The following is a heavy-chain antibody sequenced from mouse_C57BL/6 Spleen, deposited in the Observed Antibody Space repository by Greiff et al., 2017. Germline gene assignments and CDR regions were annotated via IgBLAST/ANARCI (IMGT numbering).Heavy chain of an antibody. D-gene: IGHD2-4*01. V-gene: IGHV1-64*01. Sequence: VQLQQPGAELVKPGASVKLSCKASGYTFTSYWMHWVKQRPGQGLEWIGMIHSNSGSTNYNEKFKSKATLTVDKSSSTAYMQLSSLTSEDSAVYYCARLDDYDVRDWYCDVWGTGTTVTVSS. J-gene: IGHJ1*03. CDR1: GYTFTSYW. CDR2: IHSNSGST. CDR3: ARLDDYDVRDWYCDV.